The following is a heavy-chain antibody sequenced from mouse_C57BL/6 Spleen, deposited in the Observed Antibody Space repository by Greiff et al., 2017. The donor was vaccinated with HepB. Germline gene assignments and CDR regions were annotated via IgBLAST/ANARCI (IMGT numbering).Heavy chain of an antibody. J-gene: IGHJ1*03. CDR1: GFTFSSYA. D-gene: IGHD1-1*01. V-gene: IGHV5-4*03. CDR2: ISDGGSYT. CDR3: ARPITTVGDFDV. Sequence: EVNVVESGGGLVKPGGSLKLSCAASGFTFSSYAMSWVRQTPEKRLEWVATISDGGSYTYYPDNVKGRFTISRDNAKNNLYLQLSHLKSEDTAMYYCARPITTVGDFDVWGTGTTVTVSS.